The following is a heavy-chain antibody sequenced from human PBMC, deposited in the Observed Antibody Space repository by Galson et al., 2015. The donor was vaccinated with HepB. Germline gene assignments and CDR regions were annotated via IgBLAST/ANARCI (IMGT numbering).Heavy chain of an antibody. CDR1: GYTFTSYG. D-gene: IGHD3-16*02. V-gene: IGHV1-18*01. CDR3: ARSGVYDYIWGSYRRYLFLDY. Sequence: SVKVSCKASGYTFTSYGISWVRQAPGQGLEWMGWISAYNGNTNYAQKLQGRVTMTTDTSTSTAYMELRSLRSDDTAVYYCARSGVYDYIWGSYRRYLFLDYWGQGTLVTVSS. CDR2: ISAYNGNT. J-gene: IGHJ4*02.